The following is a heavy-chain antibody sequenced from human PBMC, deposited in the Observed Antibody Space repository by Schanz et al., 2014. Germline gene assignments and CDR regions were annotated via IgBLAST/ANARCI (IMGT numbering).Heavy chain of an antibody. CDR2: ISAFDDKT. V-gene: IGHV1-18*01. Sequence: QVQLVQSGAEVKKPGVSVKVSCKASGYTFTSYDINWVRQAPGQGPEWMGWISAFDDKTDYAQNFQGRLIMTTDTSTTTVYMELRGLRSDDTAVYYCARETTIITGGAFDVWGQGTMVTVSS. CDR3: ARETTIITGGAFDV. CDR1: GYTFTSYD. D-gene: IGHD3-9*01. J-gene: IGHJ3*01.